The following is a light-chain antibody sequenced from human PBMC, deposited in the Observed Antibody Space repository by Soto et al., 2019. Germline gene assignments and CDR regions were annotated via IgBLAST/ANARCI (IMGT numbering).Light chain of an antibody. CDR3: QQYNNWPRT. J-gene: IGKJ1*01. Sequence: EIVLTQSPATLSLSPGERATLSCRASQSVSSNLAWYQQKPGQAPRLLIYGASTRATGIPARFSGSGSGTEFTLTITSLHSEVFAVDYCQQYNNWPRTFGQGTKVEIK. CDR2: GAS. V-gene: IGKV3-15*01. CDR1: QSVSSN.